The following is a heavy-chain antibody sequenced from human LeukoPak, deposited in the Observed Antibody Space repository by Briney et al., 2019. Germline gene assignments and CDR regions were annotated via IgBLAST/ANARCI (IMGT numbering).Heavy chain of an antibody. Sequence: GGSLRLSCEVSGLTINNRGMHWVRQAPGKGLEWVAMISHDGNVEYYLDSVKGRPTISRDNSKNTLYLQMNSLTTEDTAIYYCAKDWGASGWYNWFDSWGQGTQVTVSS. CDR1: GLTINNRG. V-gene: IGHV3-30*18. CDR3: AKDWGASGWYNWFDS. CDR2: ISHDGNVE. J-gene: IGHJ5*01. D-gene: IGHD6-19*01.